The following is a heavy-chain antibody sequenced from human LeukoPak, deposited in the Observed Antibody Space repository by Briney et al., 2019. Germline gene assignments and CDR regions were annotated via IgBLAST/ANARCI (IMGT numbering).Heavy chain of an antibody. CDR1: GFRFSSYA. CDR3: AREGYLYGSRSYGDY. V-gene: IGHV3-7*01. Sequence: SGGSLRLSCAASGFRFSSYAMSWVRQAPGKGLEWVANIKKDGSEEYYVDSVKGRFTISRDNAKNSLSLQMNSLRAEDTAVYYCAREGYLYGSRSYGDYWGQGTLVTVSS. CDR2: IKKDGSEE. D-gene: IGHD3-10*01. J-gene: IGHJ4*02.